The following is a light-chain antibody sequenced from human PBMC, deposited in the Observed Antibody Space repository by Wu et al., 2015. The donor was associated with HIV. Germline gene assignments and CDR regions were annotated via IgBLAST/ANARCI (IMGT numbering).Light chain of an antibody. CDR2: ATS. CDR1: QDISTL. J-gene: IGKJ1*01. V-gene: IGKV1-12*01. CDR3: QQVNSFPQT. Sequence: DIQMTQSPPSVSASLGDRVIITCRASQDISTLLGWYQQKPGEAPKLLVFATSRLERGVPSRFSGSGDGTDFGLIINGLQSEDIGTYYCQQVNSFPQTFGQGTKVEIK.